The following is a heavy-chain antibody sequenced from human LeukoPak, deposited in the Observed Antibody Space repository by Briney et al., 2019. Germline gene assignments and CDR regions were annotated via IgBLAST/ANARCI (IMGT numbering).Heavy chain of an antibody. D-gene: IGHD4-17*01. CDR3: AKASYDYGDFDY. Sequence: PGGSLRLSRAASGFTVSSYAMSWVRQAPGKGLEWVSAISGGGGSTYYAYSVKGRFTTARDNSKNTLYLQMNSLRAEDTAVYYCAKASYDYGDFDYWGQRTLVTVSS. CDR1: GFTVSSYA. J-gene: IGHJ4*02. V-gene: IGHV3-23*01. CDR2: ISGGGGST.